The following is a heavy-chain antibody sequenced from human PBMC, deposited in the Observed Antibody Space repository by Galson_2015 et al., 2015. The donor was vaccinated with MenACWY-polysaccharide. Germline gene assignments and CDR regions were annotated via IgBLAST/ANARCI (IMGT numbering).Heavy chain of an antibody. CDR3: ARPSYSSSWNPFDY. Sequence: QSGAEVKKPGESLQISCKGSGYSFTSYWIGWVRQMPGKGLEWMGVTFPGVSDTRYSPSFQGQVAISADKSISTAYLQWSSLKASDTAMYYCARPSYSSSWNPFDYWGQGTLVTVSS. D-gene: IGHD6-13*01. V-gene: IGHV5-51*01. CDR2: TFPGVSDT. J-gene: IGHJ4*02. CDR1: GYSFTSYW.